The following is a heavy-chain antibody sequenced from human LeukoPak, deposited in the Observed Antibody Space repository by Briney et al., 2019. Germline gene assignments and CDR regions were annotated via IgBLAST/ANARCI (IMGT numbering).Heavy chain of an antibody. J-gene: IGHJ5*02. Sequence: GRCLRLSCAGSGFTFSSNWMHWVRQAPGKRQMGVSRIHSDGSSTNYADSVKGRFTISRDKPENTLYLQMNSLRADDTAVYYCARGPKWFDPRGQGTLVTL. CDR2: IHSDGSST. V-gene: IGHV3-74*01. CDR1: GFTFSSNW. CDR3: ARGPKWFDP.